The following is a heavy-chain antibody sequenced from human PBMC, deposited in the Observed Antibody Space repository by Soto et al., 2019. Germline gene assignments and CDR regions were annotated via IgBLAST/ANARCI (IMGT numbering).Heavy chain of an antibody. CDR1: GGSISSYY. CDR3: AREGRGSYSFIFDY. J-gene: IGHJ4*02. CDR2: IYYSGST. Sequence: SETLSLTCTVSGGSISSYYWSWIRQPPGKGLEWIGYIYYSGSTNYNPSLKSRVTISVDTSKNQFSLKLSSVTAADTAMYYCAREGRGSYSFIFDYWGQGTLVTVSS. D-gene: IGHD1-26*01. V-gene: IGHV4-59*01.